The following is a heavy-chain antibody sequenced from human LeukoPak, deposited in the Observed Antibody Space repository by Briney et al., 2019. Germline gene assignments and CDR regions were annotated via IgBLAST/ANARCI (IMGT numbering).Heavy chain of an antibody. Sequence: ASVKVSCKASGYTFTSCGISWVRQAPGQGLEWMGWISAYNGNTNYAQKLQGRVTMTTDTSTSTAYMELRSLRSDDTAVYYCARDRSIEGYSIYYFDYWGQGTLVTVSS. V-gene: IGHV1-18*01. CDR1: GYTFTSCG. D-gene: IGHD4-11*01. CDR3: ARDRSIEGYSIYYFDY. CDR2: ISAYNGNT. J-gene: IGHJ4*02.